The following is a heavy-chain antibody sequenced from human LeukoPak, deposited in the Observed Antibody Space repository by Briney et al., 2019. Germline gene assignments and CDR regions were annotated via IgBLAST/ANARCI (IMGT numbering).Heavy chain of an antibody. D-gene: IGHD2-15*01. V-gene: IGHV3-30-3*01. CDR3: ARDCSGGSCPYYYGMDV. J-gene: IGHJ6*02. CDR1: GFTFSSYA. CDR2: ISYDGSNK. Sequence: GRSLRLSCAASGFTFSSYAMHWVRQAPGKGLEWVAVISYDGSNKYYADSVKGRFTISRDNSKNTLYLQMNSLRAEDTAVYYCARDCSGGSCPYYYGMDVWGQGTTVTVSS.